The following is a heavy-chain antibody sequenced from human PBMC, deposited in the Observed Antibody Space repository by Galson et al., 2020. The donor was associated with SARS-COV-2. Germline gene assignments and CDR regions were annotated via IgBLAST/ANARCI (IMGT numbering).Heavy chain of an antibody. J-gene: IGHJ4*02. D-gene: IGHD5-12*01. CDR2: ISGLSN. Sequence: GESLKISCAASGFTSSRYAMGWVRQAPGKGLEWVSAISGLSNYYAEPVRGRFTISRDSSKNTVDLQMNILTAEDTAIYYCVRQGVFDSSGYNPFDFWGQGALVTGSS. CDR1: GFTSSRYA. CDR3: VRQGVFDSSGYNPFDF. V-gene: IGHV3-23*01.